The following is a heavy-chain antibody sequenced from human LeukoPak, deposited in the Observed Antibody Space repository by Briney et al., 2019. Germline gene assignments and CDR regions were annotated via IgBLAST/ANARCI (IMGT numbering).Heavy chain of an antibody. CDR3: AAAGEQGFDY. J-gene: IGHJ4*02. D-gene: IGHD1/OR15-1a*01. CDR1: GYTLTELS. V-gene: IGHV1-24*01. CDR2: FDPEDGET. Sequence: ASVKVSCKGAGYTLTELSMHWVRQAPGKGLEWMGGFDPEDGETIYAQKFQGRVTMTEDTSTDTAYMEPSSLRSEDTAVYYCAAAGEQGFDYWGQGTLVTVSS.